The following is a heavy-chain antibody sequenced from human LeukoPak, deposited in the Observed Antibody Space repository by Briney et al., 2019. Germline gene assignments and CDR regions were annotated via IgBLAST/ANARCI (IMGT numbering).Heavy chain of an antibody. J-gene: IGHJ4*02. CDR1: GFTFDDYA. CDR2: ISWNSGSI. Sequence: GGSLRLSCAASGFTFDDYAMHWVRQAPGKGLEWVSGISWNSGSIGYADSVTGRFTISRDNAKNSLYLQMNSLRAEDMALYNCAKGWDYDFWSAFDYWGQGTLVTVSS. V-gene: IGHV3-9*03. D-gene: IGHD3-3*01. CDR3: AKGWDYDFWSAFDY.